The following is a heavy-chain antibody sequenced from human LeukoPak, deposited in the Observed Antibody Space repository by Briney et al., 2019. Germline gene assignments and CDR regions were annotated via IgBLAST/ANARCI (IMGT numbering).Heavy chain of an antibody. Sequence: GGSLRLSCAASGFTFSSYSMNWVRQAPGKGLEWVSSISSSSSYIYYADSVKGRFTISRDNSKKTLYLEVSSLTGEDTAVYYCAKDDAWIRFGEWSQGTLVTVSS. V-gene: IGHV3-21*04. CDR3: AKDDAWIRFGE. D-gene: IGHD3-10*01. CDR1: GFTFSSYS. J-gene: IGHJ4*02. CDR2: ISSSSSYI.